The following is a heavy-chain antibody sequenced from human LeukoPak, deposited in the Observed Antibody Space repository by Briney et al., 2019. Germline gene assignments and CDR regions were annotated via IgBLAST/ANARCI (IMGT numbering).Heavy chain of an antibody. Sequence: ASVKVSCKASGYTFIGYYMHWVRQAPGQGLEWMGRINPNSGGTNYAQKFQGRVTMTRDTSISTAYMELGRLRSDDTAVYYCARGAHYDSSGYYRGVYYFDYWGQGTLVTVSS. CDR1: GYTFIGYY. D-gene: IGHD3-22*01. CDR3: ARGAHYDSSGYYRGVYYFDY. V-gene: IGHV1-2*06. J-gene: IGHJ4*02. CDR2: INPNSGGT.